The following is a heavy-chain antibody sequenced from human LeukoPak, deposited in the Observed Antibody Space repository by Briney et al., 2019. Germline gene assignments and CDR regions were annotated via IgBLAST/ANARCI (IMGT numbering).Heavy chain of an antibody. Sequence: GGSLRLSCAASGFTFSSYAMHSVRQAPGKGLEWVAVISYDGSNKYYADSVKGRFTISRDNSKNTLYLQMNSLRAEDTAVYYCARGGGAAADYWGQGTLVTVSS. CDR3: ARGGGAAADY. D-gene: IGHD6-13*01. CDR2: ISYDGSNK. CDR1: GFTFSSYA. V-gene: IGHV3-30*01. J-gene: IGHJ4*02.